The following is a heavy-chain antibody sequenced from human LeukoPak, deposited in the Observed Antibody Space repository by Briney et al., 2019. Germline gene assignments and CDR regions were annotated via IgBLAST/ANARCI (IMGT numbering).Heavy chain of an antibody. CDR1: GYTFTSYY. V-gene: IGHV1-46*01. CDR3: ARDEIAAAYGTNWFDP. J-gene: IGHJ5*02. CDR2: INPSGGST. D-gene: IGHD6-13*01. Sequence: ASVRVPCKASGYTFTSYYMHWVRQAPGQGIEWMGIINPSGGSTSYAQKFQGRVTMTRDTSTSTVYMGLSSLRSEDTAVYYCARDEIAAAYGTNWFDPWGQGTLVTVSS.